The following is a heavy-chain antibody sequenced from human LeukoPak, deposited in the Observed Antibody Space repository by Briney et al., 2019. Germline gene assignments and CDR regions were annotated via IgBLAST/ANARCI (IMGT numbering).Heavy chain of an antibody. Sequence: ASVKVSCKASGYTFTGYYMHWVRQAPGQGLEWMGWISAYNGNTNYAQKLQGRVTMTTDTSTSTAYMELRSLRSDDTAVYYCAKDFTLYGDYFDYWGQGTLVTVSS. CDR1: GYTFTGYY. CDR3: AKDFTLYGDYFDY. J-gene: IGHJ4*02. CDR2: ISAYNGNT. D-gene: IGHD4-17*01. V-gene: IGHV1-18*04.